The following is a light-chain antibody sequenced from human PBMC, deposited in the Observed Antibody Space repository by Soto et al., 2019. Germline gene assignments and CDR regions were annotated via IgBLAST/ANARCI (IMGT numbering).Light chain of an antibody. Sequence: DIQMTQSPSSLSASVGDRVTITCRASQSIGGWLAWYQQKPGKAPKLLIYEASNLESGVPSRFSGSGSATEFTLTISSLQPEDFATYFCQQYSSYWTFGQGTKVDI. CDR2: EAS. V-gene: IGKV1-5*03. CDR1: QSIGGW. CDR3: QQYSSYWT. J-gene: IGKJ1*01.